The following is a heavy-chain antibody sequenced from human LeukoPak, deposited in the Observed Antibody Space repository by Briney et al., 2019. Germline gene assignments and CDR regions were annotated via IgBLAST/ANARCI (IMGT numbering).Heavy chain of an antibody. CDR3: ARDNWNFDY. Sequence: RGSLRLSCAASGFTFSSYSMDWVRQAPGKGLEWVSYISSSSSIIYYADSVKGRFTISRDNAKNSLYLQMSSLRDEDTAVYYCARDNWNFDYWGQGTLVTVSS. V-gene: IGHV3-48*02. CDR2: ISSSSSII. CDR1: GFTFSSYS. J-gene: IGHJ4*02. D-gene: IGHD1-20*01.